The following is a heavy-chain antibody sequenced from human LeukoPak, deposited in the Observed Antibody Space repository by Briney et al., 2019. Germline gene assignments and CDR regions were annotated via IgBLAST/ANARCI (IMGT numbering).Heavy chain of an antibody. J-gene: IGHJ5*02. CDR2: IYYTGST. V-gene: IGHV4-59*01. CDR3: VRSKSGTYGWFDP. CDR1: GGSISGYY. D-gene: IGHD4-17*01. Sequence: SETLSLTCTVSGGSISGYYWSWIRQPPGKGLEWIGYIYYTGSTNYNPSLKSRVTITVDTSQNQFSLKVSSVTAADTAVYYCVRSKSGTYGWFDPWGQGTLVTVSS.